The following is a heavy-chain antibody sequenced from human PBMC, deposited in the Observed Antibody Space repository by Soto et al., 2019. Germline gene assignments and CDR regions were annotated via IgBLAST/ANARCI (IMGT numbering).Heavy chain of an antibody. CDR1: GFTVSSNY. CDR3: ARDRIAVAGNPEYFQH. V-gene: IGHV3-66*01. Sequence: EVQLVESGGGLVQPGGSLRLSCAASGFTVSSNYMSWVRQAPGKGLVWVSVIYSGGSTYYADSVKGRFTISRDNSKNTLYLQMNSLRAEDTAVYYCARDRIAVAGNPEYFQHWGQGTLVTVSS. CDR2: IYSGGST. J-gene: IGHJ1*01. D-gene: IGHD6-19*01.